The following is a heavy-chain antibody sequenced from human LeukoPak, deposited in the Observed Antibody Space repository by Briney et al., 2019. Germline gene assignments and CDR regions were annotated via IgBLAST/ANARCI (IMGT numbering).Heavy chain of an antibody. CDR2: IYYSGST. D-gene: IGHD3-16*01. Sequence: PSETLSLTCTVSGGSISSYYWSWIRQPPGKGLEWIGYIYYSGSTSYNPSLKSRVTISVDTSKNQFSLKLSSVTAADTAVYYCARSGGSYNYYYYYMDVWGKGTTVTISS. CDR1: GGSISSYY. CDR3: ARSGGSYNYYYYYMDV. J-gene: IGHJ6*03. V-gene: IGHV4-59*01.